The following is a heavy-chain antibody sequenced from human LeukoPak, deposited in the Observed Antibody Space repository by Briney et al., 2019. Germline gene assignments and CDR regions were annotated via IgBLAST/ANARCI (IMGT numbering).Heavy chain of an antibody. D-gene: IGHD3-22*01. Sequence: SSETLSLTCAVSGGSISSSNWWSWVRQPPGKGLEWIGEIYHSGSTNYNPSLKSRVTIAVDKSKNQFSLKLSSVTAADTAVYYCARHLDQDSSGYYSSLVRDYYYMDVWGKGTTVTISS. CDR1: GGSISSSNW. CDR3: ARHLDQDSSGYYSSLVRDYYYMDV. J-gene: IGHJ6*03. V-gene: IGHV4-4*02. CDR2: IYHSGST.